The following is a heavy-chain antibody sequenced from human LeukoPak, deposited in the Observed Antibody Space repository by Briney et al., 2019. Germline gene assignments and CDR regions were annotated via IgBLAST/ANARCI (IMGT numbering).Heavy chain of an antibody. D-gene: IGHD3-22*01. V-gene: IGHV3-30*18. CDR3: AKLWYYYDSSGYSTRPHFDY. CDR1: GFTFSSYG. J-gene: IGHJ4*02. CDR2: ISYDGSNK. Sequence: PGRSLRLSCAASGFTFSSYGMHWVRQAPGKGLEWVAVISYDGSNKYYADSVKGRFTISRDNSKNTLYLQMNSLRAEDTAVYYCAKLWYYYDSSGYSTRPHFDYWGQGTLVTVSS.